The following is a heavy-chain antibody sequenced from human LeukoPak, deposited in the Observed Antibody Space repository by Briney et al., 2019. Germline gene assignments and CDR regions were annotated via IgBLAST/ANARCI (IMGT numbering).Heavy chain of an antibody. J-gene: IGHJ5*02. CDR1: GYTFTRYY. Sequence: GASVKVSCKASGYTFTRYYMHWVRQAPGQGLEWMGWINPNSGGTNYAQKFQGRVTMTRDTSISTAYMELSRLRSDDTAVYYCARVLVRLDLVVAAINGWFDPWGQGTLVTVSS. D-gene: IGHD2-15*01. CDR3: ARVLVRLDLVVAAINGWFDP. V-gene: IGHV1-2*02. CDR2: INPNSGGT.